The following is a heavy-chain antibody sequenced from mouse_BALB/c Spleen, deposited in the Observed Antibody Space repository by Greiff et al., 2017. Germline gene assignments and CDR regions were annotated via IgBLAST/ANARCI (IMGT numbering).Heavy chain of an antibody. V-gene: IGHV3-2*02. Sequence: EVQLQESGPGLVKPSQSLSLTCTVTGYSITSDYAWNWIRQFPGNKLEWMGYISYSGSTSYNPSLKSRISITRDTSKNQLFLQLNSVTTEDTATYYCAYDYEGFAYWGQGTLVTVSA. D-gene: IGHD2-4*01. J-gene: IGHJ3*01. CDR2: ISYSGST. CDR1: GYSITSDYA. CDR3: AYDYEGFAY.